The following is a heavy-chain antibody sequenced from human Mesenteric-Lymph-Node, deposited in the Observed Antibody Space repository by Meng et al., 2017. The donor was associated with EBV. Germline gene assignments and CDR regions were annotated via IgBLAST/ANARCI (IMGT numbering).Heavy chain of an antibody. J-gene: IGHJ5*02. CDR2: IYYSGIT. D-gene: IGHD2/OR15-2a*01. V-gene: IGHV4-59*01. CDR1: GGPITTYY. CDR3: ARSLPIVQTKYNWFDP. Sequence: QVHLLAPGPCRVQPSDALSPTFTASGGPITTYYWSWIRPPPGKGPEWIVYIYYSGITKYNPSLKSRVTISVDTSKNQFSLKLTSVTAADTAVYYCARSLPIVQTKYNWFDPWGQGTLVTVSS.